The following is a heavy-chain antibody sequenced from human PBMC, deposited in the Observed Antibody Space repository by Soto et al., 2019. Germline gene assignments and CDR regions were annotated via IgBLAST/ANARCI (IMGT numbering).Heavy chain of an antibody. CDR2: IWSDGSNQ. Sequence: QVQLVESGGGVVQPGGSLRLSCAASAFTFSRHGMHWVRQALVKGLQWVGVIWSDGSNQRYAESVKGRFTISRDNSKNTLYMQMNSLRAEDTAVYYCARERTFGENNHNYMDVWGTGITVTVSS. D-gene: IGHD3-10*01. CDR3: ARERTFGENNHNYMDV. CDR1: AFTFSRHG. V-gene: IGHV3-33*01. J-gene: IGHJ6*03.